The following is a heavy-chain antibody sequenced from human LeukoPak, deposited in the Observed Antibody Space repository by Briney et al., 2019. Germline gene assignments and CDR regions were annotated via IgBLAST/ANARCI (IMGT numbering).Heavy chain of an antibody. Sequence: TSETLSLTCAVYGGSFSVYYWSWIRQPPGKGLEWIGEINHSGSTNYNPSLKSRVTISVDTSKNQFFLKLSSVTAADTAVYYCARGMLRGRKAGYCSGGSCYSFADYWGQGTLVTVSS. J-gene: IGHJ4*02. V-gene: IGHV4-34*01. CDR1: GGSFSVYY. CDR2: INHSGST. D-gene: IGHD2-15*01. CDR3: ARGMLRGRKAGYCSGGSCYSFADY.